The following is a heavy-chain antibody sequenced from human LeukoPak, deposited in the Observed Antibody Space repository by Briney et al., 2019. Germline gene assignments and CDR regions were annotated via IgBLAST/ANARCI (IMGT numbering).Heavy chain of an antibody. CDR3: AKSHRSGSYYRVWDAFDI. CDR1: GFTFSSYG. J-gene: IGHJ3*02. D-gene: IGHD1-26*01. V-gene: IGHV3-30*02. CDR2: IRYDGSNK. Sequence: PGGSLRLSCAASGFTFSSYGMHWVRQAPSKGLEWVAFIRYDGSNKYYADSVKGRFTISRDNSKNTLYLQMNSLRAEDTAVYYCAKSHRSGSYYRVWDAFDIWGQGTMVTVSS.